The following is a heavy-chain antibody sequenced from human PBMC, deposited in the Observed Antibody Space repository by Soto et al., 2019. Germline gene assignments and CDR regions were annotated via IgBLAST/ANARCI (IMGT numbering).Heavy chain of an antibody. CDR1: GGSVRTGSYH. D-gene: IGHD7-27*01. Sequence: QVQLQESGPGRVKPSETLSLTCSVSGGSVRTGSYHWSWIRQPPGKGLEWIGFKPNNGSPDYNPSLKSRVVVSIDRSKNQFSLKVNSVTAADTAVYFCARIGWGGDSWGQGTLVTVSS. J-gene: IGHJ4*02. CDR2: KPNNGSP. CDR3: ARIGWGGDS. V-gene: IGHV4-61*01.